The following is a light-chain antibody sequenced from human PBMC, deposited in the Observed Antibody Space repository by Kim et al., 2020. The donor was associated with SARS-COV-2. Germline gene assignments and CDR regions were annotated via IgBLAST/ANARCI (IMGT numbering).Light chain of an antibody. V-gene: IGKV3-20*01. Sequence: PGERATLACRASQTISSTYLDWYQQRQGQAPRLLIYGASNRATGIPDRFRGSGSGTDFNLTISRLEPEDFEVYYCQQYGNSPKFSFGPGTKVDIK. CDR1: QTISSTY. CDR2: GAS. CDR3: QQYGNSPKFS. J-gene: IGKJ3*01.